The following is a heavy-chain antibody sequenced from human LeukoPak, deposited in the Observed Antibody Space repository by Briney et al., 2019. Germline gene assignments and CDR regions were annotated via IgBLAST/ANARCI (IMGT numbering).Heavy chain of an antibody. J-gene: IGHJ4*02. CDR1: EFSVGSNY. V-gene: IGHV3-74*01. CDR2: INDDGSAT. CDR3: AREILAPGKTHDY. Sequence: GGSLRLSCAASEFSVGSNYMTWVRQAPGKGLEWVSRINDDGSATFYADSVKGRFTISRDNAKNTLFLQINSLRAEDTAVYYCAREILAPGKTHDYWGQGTLVTVSS.